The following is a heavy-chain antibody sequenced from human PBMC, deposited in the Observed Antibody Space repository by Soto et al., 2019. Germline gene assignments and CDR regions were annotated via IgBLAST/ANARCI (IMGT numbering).Heavy chain of an antibody. CDR1: NDSIRSGTYY. Sequence: PSETLSLTCTFSNDSIRSGTYYCAGIRQPPWRGLEWIGSLSYLGTTDYNPSLKSRVTISKDASKNQFSLKLTSMTAADTAVYYCATGRSDSAWYEEQFWGQGTLVTVSS. CDR2: LSYLGTT. D-gene: IGHD6-19*01. V-gene: IGHV4-39*01. CDR3: ATGRSDSAWYEEQF. J-gene: IGHJ4*02.